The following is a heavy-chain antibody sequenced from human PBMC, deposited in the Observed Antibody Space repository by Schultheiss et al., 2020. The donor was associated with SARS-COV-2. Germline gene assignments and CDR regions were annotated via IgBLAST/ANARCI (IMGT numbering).Heavy chain of an antibody. CDR2: INDSGKT. J-gene: IGHJ6*03. Sequence: GSLRLSCAVYGGSISGYYWTWIRQSPGKGLEWIGDINDSGKTNHNPSLKSRVTISVDTSKNQFSLKLSSVTAADTAVYYCARQPDYYGDYYYYMDVWGKGTTVTVSS. V-gene: IGHV4-34*01. D-gene: IGHD4-17*01. CDR3: ARQPDYYGDYYYYMDV. CDR1: GGSISGYY.